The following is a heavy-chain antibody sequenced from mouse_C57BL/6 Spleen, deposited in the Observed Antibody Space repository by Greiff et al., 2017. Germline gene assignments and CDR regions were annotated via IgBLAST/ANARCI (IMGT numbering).Heavy chain of an antibody. J-gene: IGHJ2*01. D-gene: IGHD2-3*01. CDR3: ARAIGDGYYNY. CDR2: IDPSDSYT. CDR1: GYTFTSYW. Sequence: VQLQQPGAELVMPGASVKLSCKASGYTFTSYWMHWVKQRPGQGLEWIGEIDPSDSYTNYNQKFKGKSTLTVDKSSSTAYMQLSSLTSEDSAVYYCARAIGDGYYNYWGQGTTLTVSS. V-gene: IGHV1-69*01.